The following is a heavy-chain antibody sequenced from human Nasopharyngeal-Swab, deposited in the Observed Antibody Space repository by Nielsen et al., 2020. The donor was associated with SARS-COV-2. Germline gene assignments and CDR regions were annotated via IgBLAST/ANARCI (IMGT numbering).Heavy chain of an antibody. Sequence: ASAKVSCKASGYTFTSYYMHWVRQAPGQGLEWMGIINPSGGSTSYAQKFQSRVTMTRDTSTSTVYMELSSLRPEDTAVYYCARGIGVLRFLEWSHMDVWGKGTTVTVSS. CDR3: ARGIGVLRFLEWSHMDV. V-gene: IGHV1-46*01. CDR1: GYTFTSYY. J-gene: IGHJ6*03. CDR2: INPSGGST. D-gene: IGHD3-3*01.